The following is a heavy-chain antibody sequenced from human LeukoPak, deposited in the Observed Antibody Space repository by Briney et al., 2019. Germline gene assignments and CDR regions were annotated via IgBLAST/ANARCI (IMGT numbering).Heavy chain of an antibody. D-gene: IGHD3-16*01. Sequence: SETLSLTCTVSSGSLRSYYWSWIRQPPGQGLEWIGYIYYSGGTNYNPSLKSRVTISVDTSKNQFSLKVNSVTAADTAVYYCARIEGDNSLDFWGPGTLVTVPS. CDR3: ARIEGDNSLDF. CDR2: IYYSGGT. V-gene: IGHV4-59*08. J-gene: IGHJ4*02. CDR1: SGSLRSYY.